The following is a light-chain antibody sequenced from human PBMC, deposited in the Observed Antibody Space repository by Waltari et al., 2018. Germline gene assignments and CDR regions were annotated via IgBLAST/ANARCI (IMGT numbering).Light chain of an antibody. CDR3: QQYSRFSYT. Sequence: DIQMTQSPSTLSASVGDRVTITCRASQSIDTWLAWYQQKPGKAPKVLIYLASKLEGGVPSRFSGSGSGTEVTLTISSLQPDDAATYYCQQYSRFSYTFGQGTKVEIK. J-gene: IGKJ2*01. CDR2: LAS. CDR1: QSIDTW. V-gene: IGKV1-5*03.